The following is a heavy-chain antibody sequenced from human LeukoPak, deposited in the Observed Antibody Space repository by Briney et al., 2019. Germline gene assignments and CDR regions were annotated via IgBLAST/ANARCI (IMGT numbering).Heavy chain of an antibody. CDR1: GFTFSSYA. D-gene: IGHD2-2*01. Sequence: GGSPRLSCAASGFTFSSYAMHWVRQAPGKGLEYVSAISSNGGSTYYANSVKGRFTISRDNSKNTLYLQMGSLRAEDMAVYYCARGRGLYCSSTSCSSFDYWGQGTLVTVSS. J-gene: IGHJ4*02. CDR2: ISSNGGST. CDR3: ARGRGLYCSSTSCSSFDY. V-gene: IGHV3-64*01.